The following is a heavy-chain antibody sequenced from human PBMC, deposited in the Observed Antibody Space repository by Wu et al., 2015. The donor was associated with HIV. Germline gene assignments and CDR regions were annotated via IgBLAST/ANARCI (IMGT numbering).Heavy chain of an antibody. V-gene: IGHV1-2*02. CDR3: AEGRGISFDGASGWSFHI. Sequence: QVQLVQSGAEVKKPGVSVKVFCKASGYSFTGFYIHWVRQAPGQGLEWMGWINPKSGGANYAQKFQGRVTMTRDTPSRTAFVELSSLRSEDTAVYYCAEGRGISFDGASGWSFHIVGPRDSGHRLF. D-gene: IGHD6-19*01. CDR2: INPKSGGA. J-gene: IGHJ3*02. CDR1: GYSFTGFY.